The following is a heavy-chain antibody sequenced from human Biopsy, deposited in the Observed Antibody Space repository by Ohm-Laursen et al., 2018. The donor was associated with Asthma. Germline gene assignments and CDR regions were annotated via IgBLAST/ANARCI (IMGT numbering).Heavy chain of an antibody. D-gene: IGHD3-9*01. CDR2: INAGNGNT. J-gene: IGHJ3*02. CDR1: GYTFDRFA. V-gene: IGHV1-3*01. Sequence: ASVKVSCKVSGYTFDRFAIHWVRQAPGQRLEWMGWINAGNGNTKYSQKFQGRVTISRDTSASTAYMDLSSLRSEDTAVYYCARTYYDFLTGQVNAAFDMWGKGTMVTVSS. CDR3: ARTYYDFLTGQVNAAFDM.